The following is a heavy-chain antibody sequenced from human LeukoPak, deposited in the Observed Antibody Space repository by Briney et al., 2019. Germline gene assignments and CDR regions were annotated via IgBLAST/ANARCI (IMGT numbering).Heavy chain of an antibody. V-gene: IGHV3-23*01. D-gene: IGHD1-1*01. CDR3: AKNPAIRVEPHYYYYYMDV. CDR2: ISGSGGST. J-gene: IGHJ6*03. CDR1: GFTFSIYA. Sequence: PGRSLRLSCEASGFTFSIYAMSWVRQAPGEGLEWVSAISGSGGSTYYADSVKGRLTISRDNSKNTLYLQMNSLRAEDTAVYYCAKNPAIRVEPHYYYYYMDVWGKGNTVTVSS.